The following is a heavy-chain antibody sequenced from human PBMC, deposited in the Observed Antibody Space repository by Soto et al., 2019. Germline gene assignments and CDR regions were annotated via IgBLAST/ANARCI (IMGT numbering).Heavy chain of an antibody. CDR1: GFTFSSFW. Sequence: EVQLVESGGGLVQPGGSLRLSCAASGFTFSSFWMHWVRQAPGEGLVWVSRINSDGSNTNYADSVKGRFTISRDNAKNTRYMQVNSRGDEDTGVYYCGRVGVPDAMSYWGQGTQGTVSS. D-gene: IGHD2-2*01. V-gene: IGHV3-74*02. CDR3: GRVGVPDAMSY. CDR2: INSDGSNT. J-gene: IGHJ4*02.